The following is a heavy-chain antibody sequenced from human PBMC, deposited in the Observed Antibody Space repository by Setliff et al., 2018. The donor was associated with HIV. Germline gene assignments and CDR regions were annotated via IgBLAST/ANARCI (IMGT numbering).Heavy chain of an antibody. Sequence: PGGSLRLSCAASGFTFSTYAMGWVRQAPGKGLEWVSDISGIGSSTYYADSVKGRFTISRDNAKNMLYLQMNSLRPEDTAVYYCVKEDITYDSWGQGTLVTVSS. D-gene: IGHD2-15*01. CDR2: ISGIGSST. V-gene: IGHV3-23*01. CDR1: GFTFSTYA. J-gene: IGHJ4*02. CDR3: VKEDITYDS.